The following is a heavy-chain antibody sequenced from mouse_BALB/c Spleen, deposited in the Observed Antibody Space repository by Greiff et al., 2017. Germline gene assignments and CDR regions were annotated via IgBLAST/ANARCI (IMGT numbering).Heavy chain of an antibody. CDR3: ARIYYDYGGFAY. V-gene: IGHV14-1*02. D-gene: IGHD2-4*01. CDR2: IDPENGNT. CDR1: GFNIKDYY. J-gene: IGHJ3*01. Sequence: VQLKESGAELVRPGALVKLSCKASGFNIKDYYMHWVKQRPEQGLEWIGWIDPENGNTIYDPKFQGKASITADTSSNTAYLQLSSLTSEDTAVYYCARIYYDYGGFAYWGQGTLVTVSA.